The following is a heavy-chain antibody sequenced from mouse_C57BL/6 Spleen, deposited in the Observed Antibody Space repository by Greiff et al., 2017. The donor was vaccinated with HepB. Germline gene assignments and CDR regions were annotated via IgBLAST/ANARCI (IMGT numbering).Heavy chain of an antibody. CDR1: GFTFSSYA. CDR3: ARDDGSSPYYYAMDY. J-gene: IGHJ4*01. D-gene: IGHD1-1*01. V-gene: IGHV5-4*01. CDR2: ISDGGSYT. Sequence: EVQLVESGGGLVKPGGSLKLSCAASGFTFSSYAMSWVRQTPEKRLEWVATISDGGSYTYYPDNVKGRFTISRDNAKNNLYLQMSHLKSEDTAMYYCARDDGSSPYYYAMDYWGQGTSVTVSS.